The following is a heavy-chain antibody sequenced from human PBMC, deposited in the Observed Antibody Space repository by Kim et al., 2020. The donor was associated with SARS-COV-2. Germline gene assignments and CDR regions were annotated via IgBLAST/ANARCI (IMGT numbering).Heavy chain of an antibody. J-gene: IGHJ4*02. Sequence: GGSLRLSCAASGFTFSSYAMSWVRQAPGKGLEWVSAISGSGGSTYYADSVKGRFTISRDNSKNTLYMQMNSLRAEDTAVYYCAKGGIRGVILDYWGQGTLVTVSS. CDR1: GFTFSSYA. CDR2: ISGSGGST. V-gene: IGHV3-23*01. CDR3: AKGGIRGVILDY. D-gene: IGHD3-10*01.